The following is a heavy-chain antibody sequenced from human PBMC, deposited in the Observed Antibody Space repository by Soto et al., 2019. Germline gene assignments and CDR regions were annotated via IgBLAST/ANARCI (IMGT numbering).Heavy chain of an antibody. D-gene: IGHD6-13*01. CDR2: IWYDGSNK. J-gene: IGHJ4*02. CDR3: ARWGIAAGDY. CDR1: GFTFSSYG. V-gene: IGHV3-33*01. Sequence: QVQLVESGGGVVQPGRSLRLSCAASGFTFSSYGMHWVRQAPGKGVEWVAVIWYDGSNKYYADSVKGRFTISGDNSKNTRYRQMNSLRAEDTAVYYCARWGIAAGDYWGQGTLGTVSS.